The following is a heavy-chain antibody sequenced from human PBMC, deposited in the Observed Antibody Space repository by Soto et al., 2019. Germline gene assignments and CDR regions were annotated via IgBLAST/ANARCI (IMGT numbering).Heavy chain of an antibody. CDR1: GGSISRGGYY. Sequence: SETLSLTCTVSGGSISRGGYYWSWIRQHPGKGLEWIGYIYYSGSTYYNPSLKSRVTISVDTSKNQFSLKLSSVTAADTAVYYCARGGVGWNLYGYYYYGMDVWGQGTTVTVSS. CDR2: IYYSGST. CDR3: ARGGVGWNLYGYYYYGMDV. D-gene: IGHD1-1*01. V-gene: IGHV4-31*03. J-gene: IGHJ6*02.